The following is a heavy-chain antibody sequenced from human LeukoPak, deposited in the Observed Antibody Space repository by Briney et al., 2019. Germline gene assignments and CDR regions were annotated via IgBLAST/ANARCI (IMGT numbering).Heavy chain of an antibody. V-gene: IGHV3-48*03. CDR2: ISSSSSTI. J-gene: IGHJ4*02. CDR3: ARGDILTGYQRGGFDY. Sequence: PGGSLRLSCAASGFTFSSYEMNWVRQAPGKGLEWVSYISSSSSTIYYADSVKGRFTISRDNAKNSLYLQMNSLRAEDTAVYYCARGDILTGYQRGGFDYWGQGTLVTVSS. D-gene: IGHD3-9*01. CDR1: GFTFSSYE.